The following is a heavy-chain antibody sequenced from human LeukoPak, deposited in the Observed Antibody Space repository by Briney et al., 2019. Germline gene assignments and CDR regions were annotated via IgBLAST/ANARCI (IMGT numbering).Heavy chain of an antibody. V-gene: IGHV4-59*01. CDR3: ARVLHRKLGSDY. CDR2: IYYSGST. CDR1: GGSISSYY. Sequence: SETLSLTCTVSGGSISSYYWSWIRQPPGKGLEWIGYIYYSGSTNYNPSLKSRVTISVDTSKNQFSLKLSSVTAADTAVYYCARVLHRKLGSDYWGQGTLVTVSS. J-gene: IGHJ4*02. D-gene: IGHD4-23*01.